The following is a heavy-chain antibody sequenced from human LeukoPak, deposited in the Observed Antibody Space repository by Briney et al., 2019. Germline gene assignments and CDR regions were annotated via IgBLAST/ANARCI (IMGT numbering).Heavy chain of an antibody. V-gene: IGHV3-9*01. CDR1: GFTFDDYA. CDR3: AKAARYCSSTSCPHSYYMDV. D-gene: IGHD2-2*01. J-gene: IGHJ6*03. Sequence: GGSLRLSCAASGFTFDDYAMHWVRQAPGKGLEWVSGISWNSGSIDYADSVKGRFTISRDNAKNSLYLQMNSLRAEDTALYYCAKAARYCSSTSCPHSYYMDVWGKGTTVTVSS. CDR2: ISWNSGSI.